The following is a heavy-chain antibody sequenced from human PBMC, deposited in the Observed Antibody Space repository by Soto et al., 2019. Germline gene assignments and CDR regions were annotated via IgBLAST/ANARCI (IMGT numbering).Heavy chain of an antibody. V-gene: IGHV5-51*01. D-gene: IGHD1-26*01. CDR3: ARQSGSYNPDFDY. CDR1: GYSFTSYW. CDR2: IYPGDSDT. Sequence: LGESLKISCKGSGYSFTSYWIGWVRQMPGKGLEWMGIIYPGDSDTRYSPSFQGQVTISXXXXXXTXYXQXXXLKAXDTAMYYCARQSGSYNPDFDYWGQGTLVTVSS. J-gene: IGHJ4*02.